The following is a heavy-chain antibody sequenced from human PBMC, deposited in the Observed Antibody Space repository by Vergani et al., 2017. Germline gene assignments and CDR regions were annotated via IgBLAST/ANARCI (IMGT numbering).Heavy chain of an antibody. Sequence: EVQLLESGGGLVQPGGSLRLSCAASGFTFSSYAMSWVRQAPGKGLEWVSAISGSGGSTYYADSVKGRFTISRDNSKNTLYLQMNSLRAEDTAVYYCARNLAEWLFXFDYWGQGALVTVSS. CDR2: ISGSGGST. J-gene: IGHJ4*02. D-gene: IGHD3-3*01. V-gene: IGHV3-23*01. CDR1: GFTFSSYA. CDR3: ARNLAEWLFXFDY.